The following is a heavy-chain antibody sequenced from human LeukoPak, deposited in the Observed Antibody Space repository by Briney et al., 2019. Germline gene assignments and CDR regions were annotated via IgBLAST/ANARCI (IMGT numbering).Heavy chain of an antibody. D-gene: IGHD3-16*01. CDR1: GFTFSKDS. J-gene: IGHJ3*02. CDR3: ARDRGAYDYVWGSYDAFDI. Sequence: GGSLRLSCAASGFTFSKDSMNWVRQAPGKGLEWVSYISSSGSTIYYADSVKGRFTISRDNAKNSLYLQMNSLRAEDTAVYYCARDRGAYDYVWGSYDAFDIWGQGTMVTVSS. CDR2: ISSSGSTI. V-gene: IGHV3-48*04.